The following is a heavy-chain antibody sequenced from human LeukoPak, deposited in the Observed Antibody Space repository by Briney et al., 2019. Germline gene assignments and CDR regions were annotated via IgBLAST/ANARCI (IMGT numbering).Heavy chain of an antibody. D-gene: IGHD6-6*01. CDR3: AKDKRIAVRTFDY. V-gene: IGHV3-30*02. Sequence: GGSLRLSCAASGFTFSSYGMHWVRQAPGKGLEWVAFIQYDGSNKYYADSVKGRFTISRDNSKNTLYLQMNSLRAEDTAVYYCAKDKRIAVRTFDYWGQGTLVTVSS. CDR1: GFTFSSYG. J-gene: IGHJ4*02. CDR2: IQYDGSNK.